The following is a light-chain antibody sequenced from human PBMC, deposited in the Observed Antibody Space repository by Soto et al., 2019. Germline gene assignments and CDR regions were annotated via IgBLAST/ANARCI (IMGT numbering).Light chain of an antibody. V-gene: IGLV2-14*03. Sequence: QSALTQPASVSGSPGQSITISCTGTSSDVGGYDYVSWYQQHPGKAPRLMIYDVNNRPLGVSNRFSGSKSGNTASLTISGLQAEDEADYYCNSYSTSSTPLVFGGGTKVTVL. CDR1: SSDVGGYDY. J-gene: IGLJ2*01. CDR3: NSYSTSSTPLV. CDR2: DVN.